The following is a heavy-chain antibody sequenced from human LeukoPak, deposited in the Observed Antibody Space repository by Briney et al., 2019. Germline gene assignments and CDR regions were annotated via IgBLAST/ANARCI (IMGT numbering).Heavy chain of an antibody. V-gene: IGHV1-2*02. CDR3: ARTSGGYEYN. J-gene: IGHJ4*02. CDR2: INPYSGDT. Sequence: GASVKVSCKASGYSFTGYYIHWVRQAPGQGLAWMGWINPYSGDTNYAQKFQGRLTMTRDTSISTAYMELSRLKSDDTAFYYCARTSGGYEYNWGLGTLVTVSS. CDR1: GYSFTGYY. D-gene: IGHD5-12*01.